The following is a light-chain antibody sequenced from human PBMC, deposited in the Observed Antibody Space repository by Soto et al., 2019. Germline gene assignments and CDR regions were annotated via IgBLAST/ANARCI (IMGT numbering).Light chain of an antibody. V-gene: IGLV1-40*01. CDR3: QSYDSGLGGYVI. Sequence: QSVLTQPPSVSGAPGQRVTISCTGSSSNIGAGFDVHWYQQLPGTAPKLLIYANNNRPSGVPDRFSGSKSGTSASLAITGLQAEDEADYYCQSYDSGLGGYVIFGGGTKVTVL. CDR1: SSNIGAGFD. CDR2: ANN. J-gene: IGLJ2*01.